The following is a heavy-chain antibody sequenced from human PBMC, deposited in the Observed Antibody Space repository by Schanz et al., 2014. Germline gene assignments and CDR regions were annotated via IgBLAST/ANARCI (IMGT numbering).Heavy chain of an antibody. CDR1: GYTFTGYY. D-gene: IGHD3-16*01. Sequence: QVQLVQSGTEVKKPGSSVKVSCKASGYTFTGYYMHWVRQAPGQGLEWMGWINVGNGNTRYSQKFQGRVTITTDTSANTAYMELRSLRSDDTAHYYCVRVPSRDVSFDLWGRGTLVTVSS. J-gene: IGHJ2*01. CDR3: VRVPSRDVSFDL. CDR2: INVGNGNT. V-gene: IGHV1-3*01.